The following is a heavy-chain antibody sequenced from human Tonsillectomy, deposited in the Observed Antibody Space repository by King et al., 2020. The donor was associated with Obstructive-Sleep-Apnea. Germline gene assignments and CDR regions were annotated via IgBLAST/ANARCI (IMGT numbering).Heavy chain of an antibody. J-gene: IGHJ3*02. CDR2: IYDRGST. V-gene: IGHV4-59*01. CDR1: GGSMTSYH. D-gene: IGHD3-22*01. Sequence: VQLQESGPGLVKPSETLSLTCTVSGGSMTSYHWSWILQPPGKGLEWIGYIYDRGSTNYNPSLKSRVTLSVDTSKNRFSLNLGSVTAADTAVYYCARVNYCDTSAHMLDIWGQGTMVTVSS. CDR3: ARVNYCDTSAHMLDI.